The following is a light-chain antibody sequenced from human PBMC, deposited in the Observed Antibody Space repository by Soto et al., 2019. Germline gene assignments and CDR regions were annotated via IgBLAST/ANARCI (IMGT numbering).Light chain of an antibody. CDR2: KAS. J-gene: IGKJ1*01. Sequence: DIQMSDSPAKRVAPGVRRITITVRASKTTSSWLAWYQQKPGKAPKLLIYKASNLKSGVPSRFRGSGSGTALPLTISSLQPDDFAIYYCQQYASYWTFGQGTKVDIK. CDR1: KTTSSW. V-gene: IGKV1-5*03. CDR3: QQYASYWT.